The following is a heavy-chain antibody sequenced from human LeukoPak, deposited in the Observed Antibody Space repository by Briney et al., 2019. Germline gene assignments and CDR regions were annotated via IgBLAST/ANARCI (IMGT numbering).Heavy chain of an antibody. CDR2: VNRDGSET. J-gene: IGHJ6*02. CDR1: GFTVSSTY. V-gene: IGHV3-7*03. CDR3: ARNNGMDV. Sequence: GGSLRLSCAASGFTVSSTYMIWVRQVPGRGPEWVANVNRDGSETYYLDSVKGRFTISKDNAKNSLYLQMNSLRAEDTALYHCARNNGMDVWGQGTTVIVSS.